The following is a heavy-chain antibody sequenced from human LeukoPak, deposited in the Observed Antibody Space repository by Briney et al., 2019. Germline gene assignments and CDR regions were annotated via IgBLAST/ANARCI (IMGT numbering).Heavy chain of an antibody. V-gene: IGHV3-20*04. CDR3: VRGEVTYSLDY. J-gene: IGHJ4*02. Sequence: GSLRLSCTSSGFAFDDYGMGWVRQAPGKGLEWVSGINWNGDSTNYADSVKGRFTISRDKAKTSLFLQMNSLRVDDTALYYCVRGEVTYSLDYWGQGTLVIVSA. CDR2: INWNGDST. D-gene: IGHD2-15*01. CDR1: GFAFDDYG.